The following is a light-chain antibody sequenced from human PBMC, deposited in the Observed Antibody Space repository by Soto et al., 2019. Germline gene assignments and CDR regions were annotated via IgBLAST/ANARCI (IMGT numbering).Light chain of an antibody. CDR1: QSVSTN. CDR2: GAS. J-gene: IGKJ2*01. V-gene: IGKV3-15*01. Sequence: EIEMTQSPATLPVSPGERATHSCRASQSVSTNLAWYQQKPGQAPRLLIYGASTRAPGFPARFTGSGSGTEFTLTIRSLQSEDFAVYYCQQYNDWPSNTFGQGTKLEIK. CDR3: QQYNDWPSNT.